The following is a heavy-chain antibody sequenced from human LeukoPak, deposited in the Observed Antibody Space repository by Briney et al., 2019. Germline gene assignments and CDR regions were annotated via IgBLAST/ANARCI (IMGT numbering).Heavy chain of an antibody. J-gene: IGHJ4*02. CDR1: GFTFSSYA. CDR2: ISGSSGTA. Sequence: GGSLRLSCAASGFTFSSYAMSWVRQAPGKGLEWVSGISGSSGTAYYADSVKGRFSISRDNSANTLYLEMKALRAEDTAIYYCAKDFVAXLXXXWXXYSAFEYWGQGSLXX. CDR3: AKDFVAXLXXXWXXYSAFEY. V-gene: IGHV3-23*01. D-gene: IGHD1-26*01.